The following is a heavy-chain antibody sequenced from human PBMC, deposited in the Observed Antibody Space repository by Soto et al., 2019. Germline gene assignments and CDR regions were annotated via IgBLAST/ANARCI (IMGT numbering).Heavy chain of an antibody. J-gene: IGHJ4*02. V-gene: IGHV6-1*01. CDR2: TYYRSKWYN. CDR1: GDSVSSNSAA. Sequence: SQTLSLTCAISGDSVSSNSAAWNWIRQSPSRGLEWLGRTYYRSKWYNDYAVSVKSRITINPDTSKNQFSLKLSSVTAADTAVYYCASRWEAGSWPYFDYRGQGTLVTVSS. CDR3: ASRWEAGSWPYFDY. D-gene: IGHD1-26*01.